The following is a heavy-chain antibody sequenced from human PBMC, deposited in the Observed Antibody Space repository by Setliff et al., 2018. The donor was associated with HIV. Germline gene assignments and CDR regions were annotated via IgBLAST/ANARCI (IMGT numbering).Heavy chain of an antibody. CDR2: IHYTGST. Sequence: PSETLSLTCTVFGGSISGSNYVWGWIRQTPRKGLEWIGTIHYTGSTYYNPSLESRITISVDTSKNQFSLRLNSVSAADTAVYYCVRTASSSWWGIYYYCYIDLWGKGTTVTVSS. J-gene: IGHJ6*03. D-gene: IGHD2-8*02. CDR1: GGSISGSNYV. CDR3: VRTASSSWWGIYYYCYIDL. V-gene: IGHV4-39*01.